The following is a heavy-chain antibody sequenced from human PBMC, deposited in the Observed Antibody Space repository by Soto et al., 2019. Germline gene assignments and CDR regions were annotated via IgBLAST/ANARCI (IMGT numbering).Heavy chain of an antibody. CDR1: GGNFTSYA. CDR3: AKASGRSWYNWFDP. J-gene: IGHJ5*02. Sequence: QVQLVQSGAEVKKPGSSVKVSCKASGGNFTSYAISWVRQAPGQGLEFMEGIVPLFGTTNYAHKFRGRVTVTADESTSTVYMEMSSLRSEDTAVYYFAKASGRSWYNWFDPWCQGTLVTVST. V-gene: IGHV1-69*01. D-gene: IGHD6-13*01. CDR2: IVPLFGTT.